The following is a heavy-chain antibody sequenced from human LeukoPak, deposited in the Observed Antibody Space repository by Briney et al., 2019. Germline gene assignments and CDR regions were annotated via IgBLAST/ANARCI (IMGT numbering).Heavy chain of an antibody. CDR1: GDSISSYY. CDR2: IYYSGST. Sequence: PSETLSLTCTVSGDSISSYYWSWIRQPPGKGLEWIGYIYYSGSTNYNPSLKSRVTISVDTSKNQFSLKLSSVTAADTAVYYCARVGSSGWYYFDYWGQGTLVTVSS. D-gene: IGHD6-19*01. J-gene: IGHJ4*02. CDR3: ARVGSSGWYYFDY. V-gene: IGHV4-59*08.